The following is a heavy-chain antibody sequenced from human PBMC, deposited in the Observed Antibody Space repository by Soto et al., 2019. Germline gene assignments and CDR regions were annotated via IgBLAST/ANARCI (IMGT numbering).Heavy chain of an antibody. CDR2: ISAYNGNT. Sequence: GASVKVSCKASGYTFTSYGISWVRQAPGQGLKWMGWISAYNGNTNYAQKLQGRVTMTTDTSTSTAYMELRSLRSDDTAVFYCARGAVWFGELPDAFDIWGQGTMVTVSS. V-gene: IGHV1-18*01. CDR3: ARGAVWFGELPDAFDI. D-gene: IGHD3-10*01. CDR1: GYTFTSYG. J-gene: IGHJ3*02.